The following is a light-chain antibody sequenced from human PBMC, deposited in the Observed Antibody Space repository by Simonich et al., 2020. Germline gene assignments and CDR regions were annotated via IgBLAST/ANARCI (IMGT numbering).Light chain of an antibody. CDR3: SSYTSSSTLV. CDR1: SSDDCGYNY. J-gene: IGLJ2*01. V-gene: IGLV2-14*01. CDR2: DVS. Sequence: QSALTQPASVSGSPGQSITISCTGTSSDDCGYNYVSWYQQHPGKAPKLMIYDVSKRPSGVSNRFSGSKSGNTASLTIYGLQAEDEADYYCSSYTSSSTLVFGGGTKLTVL.